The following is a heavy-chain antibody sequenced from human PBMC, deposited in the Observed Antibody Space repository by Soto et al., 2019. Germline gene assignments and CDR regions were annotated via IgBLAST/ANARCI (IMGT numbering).Heavy chain of an antibody. CDR2: IYYSVST. V-gene: IGHV4-39*01. CDR1: GGSIRSSSYY. J-gene: IGHJ6*02. Sequence: QLQLQESGPGLVKPSETLSLTCTGSGGSIRSSSYYWAWIRQPPGKGLEWIGSIYYSVSTYNNPSLKRRVTISVDTSKNQLSLKVSSVTAADTAVYYCARQDQPDRGFYYSAMDVWGQGTTVSVSS. CDR3: ARQDQPDRGFYYSAMDV. D-gene: IGHD2-15*01.